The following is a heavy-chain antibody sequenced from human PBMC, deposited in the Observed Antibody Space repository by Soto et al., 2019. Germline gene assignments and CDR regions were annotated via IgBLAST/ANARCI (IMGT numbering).Heavy chain of an antibody. D-gene: IGHD3-10*01. J-gene: IGHJ6*02. V-gene: IGHV1-69*13. Sequence: SVKVSCKASGGTFRSNAFSWVRQAPGQGLEWMGGIIPVFGRTNYPQKFQGRVTVTADESTSTVYMELSSLRSEDTAIYYCAREWTXPEGPEAVRYYYYGLDVWGPGTTVTVSS. CDR1: GGTFRSNA. CDR2: IIPVFGRT. CDR3: AREWTXPEGPEAVRYYYYGLDV.